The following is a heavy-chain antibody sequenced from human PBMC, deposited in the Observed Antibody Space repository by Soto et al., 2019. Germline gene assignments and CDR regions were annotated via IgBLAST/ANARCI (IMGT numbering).Heavy chain of an antibody. CDR3: ALSLTVVTPPAQ. CDR2: ISGSGGST. Sequence: EVQLLESGGDLVQPGGSLRLSCAASGFTFSSYAMSWVRQAPGKGLEWVSAISGSGGSTYYADSVKGRFTISRDNSKNTLYLQMNSLRAEDTALYYCALSLTVVTPPAQWGQGTLVTVSS. V-gene: IGHV3-23*01. CDR1: GFTFSSYA. D-gene: IGHD2-15*01. J-gene: IGHJ4*02.